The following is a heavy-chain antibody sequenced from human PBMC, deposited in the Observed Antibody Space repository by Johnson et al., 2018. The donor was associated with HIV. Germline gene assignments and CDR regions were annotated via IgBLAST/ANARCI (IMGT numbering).Heavy chain of an antibody. CDR3: ARRGITIVADAFDI. Sequence: VQLVESGGGVVPPGGSLRLSCVASGFTFDDYGMTWVRQAPGKGLEWVSGINWNGGSTAYADSVKGRFTISRDNAKNSLYLQMNSLGAEDTAFYYCARRGITIVADAFDIWGQGTMVTVSS. CDR1: GFTFDDYG. D-gene: IGHD3-10*01. V-gene: IGHV3-20*04. J-gene: IGHJ3*02. CDR2: INWNGGST.